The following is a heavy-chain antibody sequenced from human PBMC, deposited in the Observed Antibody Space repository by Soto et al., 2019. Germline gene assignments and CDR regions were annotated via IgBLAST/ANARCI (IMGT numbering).Heavy chain of an antibody. D-gene: IGHD3-10*01. J-gene: IGHJ5*02. CDR3: AHTHLVLWFGELGSWFDP. V-gene: IGHV2-5*02. CDR1: GFSLSTSGVG. Sequence: QITLKESGPTLVKPTQPLTLTCTFSGFSLSTSGVGVGWIRQPPGKALEWLALIYWDDDKRYSPSLKSRLTITKDTSKNQVVLTMTNMDPVDTATYYCAHTHLVLWFGELGSWFDPWGQGTLVTVSS. CDR2: IYWDDDK.